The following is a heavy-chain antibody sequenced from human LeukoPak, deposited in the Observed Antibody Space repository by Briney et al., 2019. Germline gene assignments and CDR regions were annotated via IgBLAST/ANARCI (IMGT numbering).Heavy chain of an antibody. V-gene: IGHV3-23*01. CDR1: GLTFSTYA. D-gene: IGHD1-1*01. CDR3: AKEMMRVDNPGPRESFQY. J-gene: IGHJ1*01. CDR2: ISGSGGST. Sequence: GGSLRLSCAASGLTFSTYAMFWVRQAPGKGLEWVSTISGSGGSTYYADSVRGRFTISRDNSQNTVHLQMNSLRVEDTAVYYCAKEMMRVDNPGPRESFQYWGQGTLVTASS.